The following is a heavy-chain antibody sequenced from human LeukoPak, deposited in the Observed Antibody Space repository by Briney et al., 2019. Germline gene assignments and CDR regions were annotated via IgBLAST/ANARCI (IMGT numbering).Heavy chain of an antibody. CDR1: GYTFSSYH. V-gene: IGHV1-18*01. CDR2: ISVYNGNT. CDR3: AREAYGSGSYYCFDY. Sequence: ASVKVSCKASGYTFSSYHISWVRQAPGQGLEWMGWISVYNGNTNYAQKFQDRVTMTTDTSTSTAYMELRSLRYDDTAVYYCAREAYGSGSYYCFDYWGQGTLVTVSS. J-gene: IGHJ4*02. D-gene: IGHD3-10*01.